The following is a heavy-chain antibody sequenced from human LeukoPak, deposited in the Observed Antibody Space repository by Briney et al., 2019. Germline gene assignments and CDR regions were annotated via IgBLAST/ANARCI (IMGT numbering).Heavy chain of an antibody. Sequence: GGSLRLSCAASGFTFSDYYMSWIRQAPGKGLEWVSYISSSGSTIYYADSVKGRFTISRDNAKNSLYLQMNSLKTEDTAVYYCTTDSVLLLWFGELLDWGQGTLVTVSS. J-gene: IGHJ4*02. D-gene: IGHD3-10*01. CDR3: TTDSVLLLWFGELLD. CDR2: ISSSGSTI. CDR1: GFTFSDYY. V-gene: IGHV3-11*01.